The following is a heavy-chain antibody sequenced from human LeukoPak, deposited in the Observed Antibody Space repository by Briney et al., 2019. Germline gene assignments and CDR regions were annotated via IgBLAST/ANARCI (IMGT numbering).Heavy chain of an antibody. CDR3: TRDPDG. CDR2: IYSDGET. J-gene: IGHJ4*02. Sequence: GGSLRLSCAASGFTVSDIYMSWVRLAPGKGLEWVSVIYSDGETFHAESVKGRFTLSRDNSKNILYLQMNSLRAEDTAVYYCTRDPDGWGQGTLVTVSS. V-gene: IGHV3-66*01. CDR1: GFTVSDIY.